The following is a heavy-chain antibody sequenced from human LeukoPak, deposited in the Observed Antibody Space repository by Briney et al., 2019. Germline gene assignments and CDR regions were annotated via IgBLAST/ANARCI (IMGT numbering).Heavy chain of an antibody. D-gene: IGHD2-8*01. CDR3: TTIVRPAANWFDP. J-gene: IGHJ5*02. CDR2: FDPEDGKR. CDR1: GYTLTELS. V-gene: IGHV1-24*01. Sequence: GASVKVSRKVSGYTLTELSIHWVRQAPGKGLEWMGGFDPEDGKRIYAQKLQGRVTMTEDTSTDTAYMELSSLRSEDTAVYYCTTIVRPAANWFDPWGQGTLVTVSS.